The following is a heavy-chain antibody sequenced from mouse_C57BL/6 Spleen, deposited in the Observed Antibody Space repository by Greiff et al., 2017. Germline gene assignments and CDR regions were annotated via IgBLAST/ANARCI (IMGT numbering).Heavy chain of an antibody. CDR2: IHPSDSDT. V-gene: IGHV1-74*01. CDR1: GYTFTSYW. J-gene: IGHJ2*01. CDR3: ATLAYYSKGLDY. Sequence: QVQLQQPGAELVKPGASVKVSCKASGYTFTSYWMHWVKQRPGQGLEWIGRIHPSDSDTNYNQKFKGKATLTVGKSSSTAYMQLSSLTSEDSEVYYCATLAYYSKGLDYWGQGTTLTVSS. D-gene: IGHD2-5*01.